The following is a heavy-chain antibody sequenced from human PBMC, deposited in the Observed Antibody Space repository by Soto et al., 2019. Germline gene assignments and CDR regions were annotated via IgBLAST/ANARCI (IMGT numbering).Heavy chain of an antibody. Sequence: ASVTVSCKASGYIFSSLGIIWVRQAPGQGLEWMGWISAYNGNTNYAQKLQGRVTMTTDTSTSTAYVELRSLRSDDTAVYYCARGIGYCSSTSCRENDYWAQGTLVTVSS. D-gene: IGHD2-2*01. V-gene: IGHV1-18*01. CDR3: ARGIGYCSSTSCRENDY. J-gene: IGHJ4*02. CDR1: GYIFSSLG. CDR2: ISAYNGNT.